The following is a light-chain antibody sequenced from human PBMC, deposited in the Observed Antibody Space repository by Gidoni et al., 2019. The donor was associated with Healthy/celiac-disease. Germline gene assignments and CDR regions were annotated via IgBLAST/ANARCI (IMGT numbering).Light chain of an antibody. CDR1: QSLLHSNGYNY. Sequence: DIVMTQSPLYLLVTPGEPASISCRSSQSLLHSNGYNYLDWYLQKPGQSPQLLIYLGSNRASGVPDRCSGSGSGTDFTLKISRVEAEDVGVYYCMQALQTPRTFGGGTKVEIK. J-gene: IGKJ4*01. V-gene: IGKV2-28*01. CDR3: MQALQTPRT. CDR2: LGS.